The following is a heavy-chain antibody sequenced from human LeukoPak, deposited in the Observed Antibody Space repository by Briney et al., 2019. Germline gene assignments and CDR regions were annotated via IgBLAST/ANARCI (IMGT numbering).Heavy chain of an antibody. CDR2: IYTSGST. CDR3: ARGGLKWSNFDY. Sequence: SETLSLTCTVSGGSISSYYWSWVRQPAGKGLEWIGRIYTSGSTNYNPSLKSRVTMSVDTSKNQFSLKLSSVTAADTAVYYCARGGLKWSNFDYWGQGTLVTVSS. J-gene: IGHJ4*02. CDR1: GGSISSYY. D-gene: IGHD2-15*01. V-gene: IGHV4-4*07.